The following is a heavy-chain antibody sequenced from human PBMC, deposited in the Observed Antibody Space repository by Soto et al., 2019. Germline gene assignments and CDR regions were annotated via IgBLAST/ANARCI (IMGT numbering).Heavy chain of an antibody. V-gene: IGHV2-5*02. J-gene: IGHJ5*02. CDR3: ARTPDLAAEHLGGVYNWFDP. CDR1: GFSLSTSGVG. CDR2: IYWDDDK. Sequence: QITLKESGPTLVKPTQTLTLTCTFSGFSLSTSGVGVGWIRQPPGKALEWLALIYWDDDKRYSPSLKSRLTIPKDPSKNRVGLTMTNMDPADTATYYCARTPDLAAEHLGGVYNWFDPWGQGTLVTVSS. D-gene: IGHD6-13*01.